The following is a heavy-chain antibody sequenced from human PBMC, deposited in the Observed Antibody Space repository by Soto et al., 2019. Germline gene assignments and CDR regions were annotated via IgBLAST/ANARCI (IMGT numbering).Heavy chain of an antibody. J-gene: IGHJ5*02. V-gene: IGHV1-2*02. D-gene: IGHD2-2*01. CDR2: INPNSGGT. CDR3: AREGYCSSTSCYLSNLFDP. Sequence: ASVKVSCKASGYTFTGYDMHWVRQAPGQGLEWMGWINPNSGGTNYAQKFQGRVTMTRDTSITTAYMELSRLRSDDTAVYYCAREGYCSSTSCYLSNLFDPWGQGTLVTVSS. CDR1: GYTFTGYD.